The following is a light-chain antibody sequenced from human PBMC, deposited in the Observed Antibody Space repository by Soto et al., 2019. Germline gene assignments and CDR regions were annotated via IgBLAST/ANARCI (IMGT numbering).Light chain of an antibody. Sequence: QSALTQPGSVSGSPGQSITISCSGTISDIGSYNLVSWYQQHPGKAPKVIIFEGSRLPSGVSSRFSGSKSGNTASLTISGLRPEDEADYYCSSYAGSNVLVVFGGGTKLTVL. V-gene: IGLV2-23*01. CDR2: EGS. J-gene: IGLJ2*01. CDR1: ISDIGSYNL. CDR3: SSYAGSNVLVV.